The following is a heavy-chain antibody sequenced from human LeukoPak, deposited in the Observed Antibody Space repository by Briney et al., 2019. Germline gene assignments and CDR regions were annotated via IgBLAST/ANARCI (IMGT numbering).Heavy chain of an antibody. CDR3: ASGYGAAMVGFDP. CDR1: GYTFTNYY. Sequence: ASVKVSCKASGYTFTNYYMHWVRQAPGHGLEWMGIINPSGGSTSYAQKFQGRVTITADESTSTAYMELSSLRSEDTAVYYCASGYGAAMVGFDPWGQGTLVTVSS. D-gene: IGHD5-18*01. CDR2: INPSGGST. V-gene: IGHV1-46*01. J-gene: IGHJ5*02.